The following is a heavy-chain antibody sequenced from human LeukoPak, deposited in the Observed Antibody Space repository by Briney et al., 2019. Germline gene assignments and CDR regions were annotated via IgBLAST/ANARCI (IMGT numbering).Heavy chain of an antibody. CDR3: ARDDYRGYSSSSGRQGYYYYYGMDV. Sequence: GGSLRLSCAASGFTFSSYGFHWVRQAPGKGLEWVAVIWSDGSYKYYADSVKGRFTISRDDSKNTLYLQMNSLRAEDTAVYYCARDDYRGYSSSSGRQGYYYYYGMDVWGQGTTVTVSS. CDR2: IWSDGSYK. V-gene: IGHV3-33*01. D-gene: IGHD6-6*01. J-gene: IGHJ6*02. CDR1: GFTFSSYG.